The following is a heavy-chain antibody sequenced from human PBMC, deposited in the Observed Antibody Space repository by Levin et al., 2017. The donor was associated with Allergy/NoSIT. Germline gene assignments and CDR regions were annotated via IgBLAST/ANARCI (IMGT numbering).Heavy chain of an antibody. D-gene: IGHD6-19*01. CDR1: GFTFSSYG. CDR2: IWYDGSNK. Sequence: GGSLRLSCAASGFTFSSYGMHWVRQAPGKGLEWVAVIWYDGSNKYYADSVKGRFTISRDNSKNTLYLQMNSLRAEDTAVYYCAREGPGGWYFDYWGQGTLVTVSS. J-gene: IGHJ4*02. CDR3: AREGPGGWYFDY. V-gene: IGHV3-33*01.